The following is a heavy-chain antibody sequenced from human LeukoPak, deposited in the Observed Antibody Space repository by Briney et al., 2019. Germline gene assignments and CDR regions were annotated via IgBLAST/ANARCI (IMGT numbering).Heavy chain of an antibody. CDR2: ISETI. Sequence: GGSLRLSCIASGFVFSRDNMNWVRQAPGKELEWVAHISETIYYADSVQGRFTISRDNAKSSLYLQMSNLRVDDTAMYYCVREVGRPKTFYFDSRGRGTPVTVSS. V-gene: IGHV3-48*04. D-gene: IGHD3-16*01. CDR1: GFVFSRDN. J-gene: IGHJ4*02. CDR3: VREVGRPKTFYFDS.